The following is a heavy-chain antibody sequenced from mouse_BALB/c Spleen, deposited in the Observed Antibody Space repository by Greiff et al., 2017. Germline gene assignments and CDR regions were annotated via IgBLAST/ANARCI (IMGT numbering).Heavy chain of an antibody. CDR3: AREGGTGDYAMDY. J-gene: IGHJ4*01. Sequence: QVQLKESGPGLVAPSQSLSITCTVSGFSLTGYGVNWVRQPPGKGLEWLGMIWGDGSTDYNSALKSRLSISKDNSKSQVFLKMNSLQTDDTARYYCAREGGTGDYAMDYWGQGTSVTVSS. CDR1: GFSLTGYG. D-gene: IGHD4-1*01. CDR2: IWGDGST. V-gene: IGHV2-6-7*01.